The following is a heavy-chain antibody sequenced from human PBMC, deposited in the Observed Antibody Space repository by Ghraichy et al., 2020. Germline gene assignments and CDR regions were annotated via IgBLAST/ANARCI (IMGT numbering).Heavy chain of an antibody. CDR2: INHSGST. D-gene: IGHD6-13*01. CDR3: ARGSVAGYRTYYFDY. V-gene: IGHV4-34*01. J-gene: IGHJ4*02. Sequence: SQTLSLTCAVYGGSFSGYYWSWIRQPPGKGLEWIGEINHSGSTNYNPSLKSRVTISVDTSKNQFSLKLSSVTAADTAVYYCARGSVAGYRTYYFDYWGQGTLVTVSS. CDR1: GGSFSGYY.